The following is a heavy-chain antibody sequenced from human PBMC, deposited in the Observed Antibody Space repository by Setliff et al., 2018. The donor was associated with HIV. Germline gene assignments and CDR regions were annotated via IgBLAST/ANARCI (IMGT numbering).Heavy chain of an antibody. Sequence: SVKVSCKVSGYTLSELSVHWVRQAPGQGLEWLGNIIPNVGVVYYAQRFQGRVTITTDESTSTAYMELSSLRSEDTAVYYCARSTGYCSSTSCYVFDYWGQGTLVTVSS. CDR3: ARSTGYCSSTSCYVFDY. V-gene: IGHV1-69*02. J-gene: IGHJ4*02. CDR2: IIPNVGVV. D-gene: IGHD2-2*03. CDR1: GYTLSELS.